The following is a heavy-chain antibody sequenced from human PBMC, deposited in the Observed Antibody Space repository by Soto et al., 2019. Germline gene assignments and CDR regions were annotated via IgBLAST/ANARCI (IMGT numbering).Heavy chain of an antibody. Sequence: SGPTLVNPTETLTLTCTVSGFSLSNARMGVSWIRQPPGKALEWLAHIFSNDEKSYSTSLKSRLTISKDTSKSQVVLTMTNMDPVDTATYYCALPGIPDYYYGMDVWGQGTTVTVSS. D-gene: IGHD6-13*01. V-gene: IGHV2-26*01. CDR2: IFSNDEK. CDR3: ALPGIPDYYYGMDV. J-gene: IGHJ6*02. CDR1: GFSLSNARMG.